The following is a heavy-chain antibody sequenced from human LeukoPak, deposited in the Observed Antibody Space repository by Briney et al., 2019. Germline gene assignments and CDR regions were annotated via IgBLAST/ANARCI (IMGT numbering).Heavy chain of an antibody. CDR2: IYYSGST. Sequence: PSETLSLTCIVSGGSISSYYWSWIRQPPGKGLEWIGYIYYSGSTNYNPSLKSRVTISVDTSKNQFSLKLSSVTAADTTVYYCARTDYGDYLFDYWGQGTLVTVSS. CDR3: ARTDYGDYLFDY. CDR1: GGSISSYY. V-gene: IGHV4-59*01. D-gene: IGHD4-17*01. J-gene: IGHJ4*02.